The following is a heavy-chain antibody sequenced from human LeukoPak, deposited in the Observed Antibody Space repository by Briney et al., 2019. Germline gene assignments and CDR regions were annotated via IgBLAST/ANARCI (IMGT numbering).Heavy chain of an antibody. CDR3: ARDRPRYGSGSYSLDAFDI. J-gene: IGHJ3*02. Sequence: SETLSLTCTVSGGSISSYYWSWIRQPPGKGLEWIGYIYYSGSTNYNPSLKSRVTISVDTSKNQFSLKLSSVTAADTAVYYCARDRPRYGSGSYSLDAFDIWGQGTMVTVSS. V-gene: IGHV4-59*01. D-gene: IGHD3-10*01. CDR1: GGSISSYY. CDR2: IYYSGST.